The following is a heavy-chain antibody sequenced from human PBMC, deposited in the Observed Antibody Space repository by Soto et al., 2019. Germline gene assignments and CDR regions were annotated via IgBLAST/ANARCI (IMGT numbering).Heavy chain of an antibody. J-gene: IGHJ6*02. CDR1: AYTFTAYY. D-gene: IGHD2-21*01. V-gene: IGHV1-2*02. Sequence: GPSVNVPCTASAYTFTAYYVHWVREAPGQGLEWMGWINPETGGTSYAQKFQGRVTLSRDTSINTAYLELSSLRFGDAAVYFCARERFQVISDGMDVWGQGTTVTVSS. CDR2: INPETGGT. CDR3: ARERFQVISDGMDV.